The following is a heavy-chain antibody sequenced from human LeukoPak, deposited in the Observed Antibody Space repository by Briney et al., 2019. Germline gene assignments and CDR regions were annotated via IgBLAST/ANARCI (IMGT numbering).Heavy chain of an antibody. CDR2: IYPGDSDT. Sequence: GASLKISCKGSGSIFTSYWIGWVRQMPGKSLEWMGIIYPGDSDTRYSPSFQGQVTISADKSISTAYLQWSSLKASDTAMYYCARYAPHSGYDDGLDYWGQGTLVTVSS. CDR1: GSIFTSYW. V-gene: IGHV5-51*01. D-gene: IGHD5-12*01. CDR3: ARYAPHSGYDDGLDY. J-gene: IGHJ4*02.